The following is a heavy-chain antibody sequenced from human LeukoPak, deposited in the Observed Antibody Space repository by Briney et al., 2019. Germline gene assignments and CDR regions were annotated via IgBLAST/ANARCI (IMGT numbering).Heavy chain of an antibody. CDR2: ISSSSSTI. D-gene: IGHD6-13*01. CDR3: ARDPSSWYYYYMGV. J-gene: IGHJ6*03. V-gene: IGHV3-48*01. CDR1: GFTFSSYS. Sequence: HPGGSLRLSCAASGFTFSSYSMNWVRQAPGKGLEWVSYISSSSSTIYYADSVKGRFTISRDNAKNSLYLQMNSLRAEDTAVYYCARDPSSWYYYYMGVWGKGTTVTVSS.